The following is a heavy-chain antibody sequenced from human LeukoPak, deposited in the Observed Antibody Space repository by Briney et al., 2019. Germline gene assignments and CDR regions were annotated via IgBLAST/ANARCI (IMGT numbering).Heavy chain of an antibody. D-gene: IGHD4-23*01. CDR1: GFTFSNYG. V-gene: IGHV3-23*01. J-gene: IGHJ4*02. CDR2: LSSSGGST. Sequence: GGSLRLSCAASGFTFSNYGMNWVRQAPGKGLEWVSALSSSGGSTYYADSVKGRFTISRDNAKNTLYLQMNSLRAEDTSVYYCATSSYGGNFGLFDYWGQGILVTVSS. CDR3: ATSSYGGNFGLFDY.